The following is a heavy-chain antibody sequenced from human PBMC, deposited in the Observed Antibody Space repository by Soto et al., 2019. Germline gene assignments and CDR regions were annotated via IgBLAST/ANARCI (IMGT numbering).Heavy chain of an antibody. V-gene: IGHV4-59*08. Sequence: SETLSLTCTVSGSPISDNYWSWFRQAPGQGLEWVGYIYYTGTTTYNPSVKSRVTISLDTSKSQFSLILRSVTAADTAVYYCARLGDYYQSLDPWGQGILVTVSS. CDR2: IYYTGTT. J-gene: IGHJ5*02. CDR1: GSPISDNY. D-gene: IGHD3-22*01. CDR3: ARLGDYYQSLDP.